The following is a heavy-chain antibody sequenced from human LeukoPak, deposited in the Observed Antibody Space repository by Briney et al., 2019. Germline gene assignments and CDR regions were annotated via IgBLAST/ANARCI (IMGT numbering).Heavy chain of an antibody. D-gene: IGHD3-16*02. Sequence: SGPTLVNPTETLTLTCTVSGFSLSTARMGVSWIRQPPGKALEWLAHIFSNDEKSYSTSLKSRLTISKDTSKSQVVLTMTNMDPVDTATYYCARISRHYVWGSYRYQGYFQHWGQGTLVTVSS. J-gene: IGHJ1*01. CDR1: GFSLSTARMG. CDR2: IFSNDEK. CDR3: ARISRHYVWGSYRYQGYFQH. V-gene: IGHV2-26*01.